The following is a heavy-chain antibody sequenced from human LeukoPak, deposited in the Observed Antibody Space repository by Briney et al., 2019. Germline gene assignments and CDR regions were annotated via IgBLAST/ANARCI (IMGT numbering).Heavy chain of an antibody. CDR3: AKDGAWLRFDD. CDR1: GFPFSSHG. V-gene: IGHV3-23*01. D-gene: IGHD5-12*01. Sequence: GGSLRLSCAGSGFPFSSHGMNWVRQAPGKGLEWVSGISPGGGPTYYADSVKGRFTISRGDPRNTLYLQMENLRAEDTAVYYCAKDGAWLRFDDWGQGILVTVSS. J-gene: IGHJ4*02. CDR2: ISPGGGPT.